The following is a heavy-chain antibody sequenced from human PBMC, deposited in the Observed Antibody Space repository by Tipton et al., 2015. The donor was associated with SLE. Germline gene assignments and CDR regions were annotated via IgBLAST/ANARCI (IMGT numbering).Heavy chain of an antibody. J-gene: IGHJ4*02. D-gene: IGHD3-22*01. CDR1: GGSFSGYY. CDR3: ARIGIYYDSSGYLDY. Sequence: PTCAVYGGSFSGYYWSWIRQPPGKGLEWIGEINHSGSTNYNLSLKSRVTISVDTSKNQFSLKLSSVTAADTAVYYCARIGIYYDSSGYLDYWGQGTLVTVSS. V-gene: IGHV4-34*01. CDR2: INHSGST.